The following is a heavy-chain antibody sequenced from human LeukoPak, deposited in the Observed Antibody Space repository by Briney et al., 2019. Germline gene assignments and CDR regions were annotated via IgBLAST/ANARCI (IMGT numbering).Heavy chain of an antibody. CDR1: GGSFSGYY. CDR3: ARNAAITGTTEYYFDY. V-gene: IGHV4-34*01. Sequence: SETLSLTCAVYGGSFSGYYWSWIRQPPGKGLEWIGEINHSGSTNYDPSLKSRVTISVDTSKNQFSLKLSSVTAADTAVYYCARNAAITGTTEYYFDYWGQGTLVTVSS. D-gene: IGHD1-7*01. J-gene: IGHJ4*02. CDR2: INHSGST.